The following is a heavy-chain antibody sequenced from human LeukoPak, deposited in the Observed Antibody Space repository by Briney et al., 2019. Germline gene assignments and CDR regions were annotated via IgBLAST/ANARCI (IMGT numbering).Heavy chain of an antibody. D-gene: IGHD6-25*01. CDR2: ISYDGSNK. Sequence: GGSLRLSCAASGFTFSSYGMHWFRQAPGKGLEWVAVISYDGSNKYYADSVKGRFTISRDNSKNTLYLQMNSLRAEDTAVYYCAKSGTHYYMDVWGKGTTVTVSS. CDR1: GFTFSSYG. J-gene: IGHJ6*03. CDR3: AKSGTHYYMDV. V-gene: IGHV3-30*18.